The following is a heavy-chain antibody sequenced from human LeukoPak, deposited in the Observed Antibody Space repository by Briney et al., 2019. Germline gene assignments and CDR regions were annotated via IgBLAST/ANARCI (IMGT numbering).Heavy chain of an antibody. CDR2: ISGGGDNT. Sequence: GGSLRLSCAASGFTFCGYTLTWVAPAPGKGLEWVSTISGGGDNTYYADSVKGRFTISRDNSKKSLFLQINSLRAEDTAVYVCANQLRGYRWGGMDDWGQGTLVTVSS. CDR3: ANQLRGYRWGGMDD. J-gene: IGHJ4*02. V-gene: IGHV3-23*01. CDR1: GFTFCGYT. D-gene: IGHD2-15*01.